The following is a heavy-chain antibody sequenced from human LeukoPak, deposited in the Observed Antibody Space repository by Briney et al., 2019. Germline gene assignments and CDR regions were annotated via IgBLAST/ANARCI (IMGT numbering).Heavy chain of an antibody. CDR3: ARGLGPPSVVVPAAMDY. Sequence: SQTLSLTCAVSGGSISSGGYSWSWIRQPPGKGLEWIGYICHSGSTYYNPSLKSRVTISVDRSKNQFSLKLSSVTAADTAVYYCARGLGPPSVVVPAAMDYWGQGTLVTVSS. V-gene: IGHV4-30-2*01. CDR2: ICHSGST. D-gene: IGHD2-2*01. J-gene: IGHJ4*02. CDR1: GGSISSGGYS.